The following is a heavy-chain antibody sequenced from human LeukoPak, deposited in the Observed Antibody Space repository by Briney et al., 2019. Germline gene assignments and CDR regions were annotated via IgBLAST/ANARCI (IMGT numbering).Heavy chain of an antibody. CDR3: ARDPDSSDWSHFDY. V-gene: IGHV3-64*01. J-gene: IGHJ4*02. CDR1: GFTFSSYA. CDR2: ISSNGGST. D-gene: IGHD6-19*01. Sequence: GGSQRLSCAASGFTFSSYAMHWVRQAPGKGLEYVSAISSNGGSTYYANSVKGRFTISRDNSKNTLYLQMGSLRAEDMAVYYCARDPDSSDWSHFDYWGQGTLVTVSS.